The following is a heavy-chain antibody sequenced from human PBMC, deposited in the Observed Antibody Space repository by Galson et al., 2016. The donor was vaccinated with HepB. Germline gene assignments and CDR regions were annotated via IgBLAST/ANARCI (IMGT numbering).Heavy chain of an antibody. CDR1: GFTFSTYG. CDR2: IWHDGSNK. Sequence: SLRLSCAASGFTFSTYGMHWVRQAPGKGLEWVAVIWHDGSNKYYADSVKGRFTISRDSSTLYLQMNSLRAEDTAVYYCARGPDYGDWVDFLDCWGQGTLVTVSS. V-gene: IGHV3-33*01. J-gene: IGHJ4*02. D-gene: IGHD4-17*01. CDR3: ARGPDYGDWVDFLDC.